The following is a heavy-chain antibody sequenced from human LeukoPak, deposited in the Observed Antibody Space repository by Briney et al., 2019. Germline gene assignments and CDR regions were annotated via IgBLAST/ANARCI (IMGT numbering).Heavy chain of an antibody. D-gene: IGHD6-19*01. CDR1: GYTFTGYY. CDR3: ARVGGGHPADYFDY. CDR2: INPNSGGT. Sequence: ASVKVSCKASGYTFTGYYMHWVRQAPGQGPEWMGWINPNSGGTNYAQKFQGRVTMTRDTSISTAYMELSRLRSDDTAVYYCARVGGGHPADYFDYWGQGTLVTVSS. V-gene: IGHV1-2*02. J-gene: IGHJ4*02.